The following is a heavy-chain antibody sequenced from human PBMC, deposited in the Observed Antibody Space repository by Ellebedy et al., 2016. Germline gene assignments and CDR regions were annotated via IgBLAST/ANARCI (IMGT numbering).Heavy chain of an antibody. J-gene: IGHJ6*02. CDR1: GYIFTSYD. CDR2: FDPEDGET. D-gene: IGHD3-10*01. V-gene: IGHV1-24*01. CDR3: ATYYYGSGSYYKRGMDV. Sequence: ASVKVSXXASGYIFTSYDLNWVRQAPGKGLEWMGGFDPEDGETIYAQKFQGRVTMTEDTSTDTAYMELSSLRSEDTAVYYCATYYYGSGSYYKRGMDVWGQGTTVTVSS.